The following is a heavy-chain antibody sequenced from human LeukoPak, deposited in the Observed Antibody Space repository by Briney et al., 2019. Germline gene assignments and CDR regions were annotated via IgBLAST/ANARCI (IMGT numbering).Heavy chain of an antibody. Sequence: PGGSLRLSCAASGFTFNSYAMSWVRQAPGRGLEWVSGISGSGGTTYYADSVKGRFTISRDSSKNTLYLQMNGLSDEDTAVYYCAKDKLGQWLVRGDAFDIWGQRTLVTV. J-gene: IGHJ3*02. CDR3: AKDKLGQWLVRGDAFDI. CDR2: ISGSGGTT. CDR1: GFTFNSYA. V-gene: IGHV3-23*01. D-gene: IGHD6-19*01.